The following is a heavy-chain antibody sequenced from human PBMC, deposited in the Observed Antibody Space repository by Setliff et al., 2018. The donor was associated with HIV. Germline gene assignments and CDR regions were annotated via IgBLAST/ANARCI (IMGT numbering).Heavy chain of an antibody. J-gene: IGHJ6*03. V-gene: IGHV4-61*09. Sequence: SETLSLTCSVSGGSINRGTYYWTWIRQSAGKGLEWIGHIYITGDTDYNPSLKSRVTISEDTSKNQFYLKVSSVTAADRAVYYCARHRDPPGSSWIYYYSYMDVWGKGNTGTVSS. CDR2: IYITGDT. CDR1: GGSINRGTYY. CDR3: ARHRDPPGSSWIYYYSYMDV. D-gene: IGHD6-13*01.